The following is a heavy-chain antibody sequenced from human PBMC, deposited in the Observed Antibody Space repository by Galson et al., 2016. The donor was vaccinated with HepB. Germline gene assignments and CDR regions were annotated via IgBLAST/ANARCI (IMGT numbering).Heavy chain of an antibody. CDR2: IAYDGNEI. CDR3: AKEEHTTGWTYWDF. Sequence: SLRLSCAATGFSVSTSYMTWVRQAPGKGLEWVAVIAYDGNEIHYADSVRGRFTISRDNSKNTLSLQMNSRSAEDTALYYCAKEEHTTGWTYWDFWGRGTLVAVSP. D-gene: IGHD1-7*01. J-gene: IGHJ2*01. V-gene: IGHV3-30*18. CDR1: GFSVSTSY.